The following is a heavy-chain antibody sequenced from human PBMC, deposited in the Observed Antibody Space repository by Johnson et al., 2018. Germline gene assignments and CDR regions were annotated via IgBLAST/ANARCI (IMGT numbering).Heavy chain of an antibody. V-gene: IGHV1-69*12. CDR1: GGTFSSYA. CDR3: ARGGKEDIVVVPAAEYYYYYGMDV. Sequence: QVQLVQSGAEVKKPGSSVKVSCKASGGTFSSYAISWVRQAPGQGLEWMGGIIPIFCTANYAQKFQGRVTITADESTSTAYMELSSLRSEDTAVYYCARGGKEDIVVVPAAEYYYYYGMDVWGQGATVTVSS. D-gene: IGHD2-2*01. J-gene: IGHJ6*02. CDR2: IIPIFCTA.